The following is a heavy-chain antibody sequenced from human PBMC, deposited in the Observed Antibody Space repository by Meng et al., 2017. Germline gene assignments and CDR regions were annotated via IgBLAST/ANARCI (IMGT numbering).Heavy chain of an antibody. D-gene: IGHD6-13*01. J-gene: IGHJ6*02. CDR2: IKQDGSEK. Sequence: GGSLRLSCAASGFTFSSYWMSWVRQAPGKGLEWVANIKQDGSEKYYVDSVKGRFTISRDNAKNSLYLQMNSLRAEDTAVYYCARSLYSSSWYIPLNYYGMDVWGQGTTVTVSS. CDR3: ARSLYSSSWYIPLNYYGMDV. V-gene: IGHV3-7*01. CDR1: GFTFSSYW.